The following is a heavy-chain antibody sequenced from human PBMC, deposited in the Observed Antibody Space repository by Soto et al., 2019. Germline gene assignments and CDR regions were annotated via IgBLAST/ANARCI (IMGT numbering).Heavy chain of an antibody. CDR2: IKGDGSEK. CDR3: GRDEVRNGVGV. CDR1: GFTFTSFW. V-gene: IGHV3-7*01. J-gene: IGHJ6*02. Sequence: LRLSCVASGFTFTSFWMSWVRQAPGKGLEWVANIKGDGSEKRYVDSVKGRFTISRDNANNLVYLQMNSLRAEDTALYFCGRDEVRNGVGVWGQGTTVTVSS.